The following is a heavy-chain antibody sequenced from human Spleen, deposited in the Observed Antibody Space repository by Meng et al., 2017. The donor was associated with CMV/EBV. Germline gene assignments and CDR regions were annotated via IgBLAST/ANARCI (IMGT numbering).Heavy chain of an antibody. CDR3: ARRPYPYYYYGMDV. D-gene: IGHD2-2*01. J-gene: IGHJ6*02. CDR2: IYYSGST. Sequence: SETLSLTCTVSGGSVSSGSYYWSWIRQPPGKGLEWIGYIYYSGSTNYNPSLKSRVTISVDTPKNQFSLKLSSVTAADTAVYYCARRPYPYYYYGMDVWGQGTTVTVSS. V-gene: IGHV4-61*01. CDR1: GGSVSSGSYY.